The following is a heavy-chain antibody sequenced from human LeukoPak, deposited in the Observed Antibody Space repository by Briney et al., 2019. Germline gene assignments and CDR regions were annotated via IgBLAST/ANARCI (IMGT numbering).Heavy chain of an antibody. CDR1: GGSISSGGYY. Sequence: SETLSLSCTVSGGSISSGGYYWSWIRQHPGKGLEWIGYIYYSGSTYYNPSLKSRVTISVDTSKNQFSLKLSSVTAADTAVYYCAAQDVNWFDPWGQGTLVTVSS. CDR2: IYYSGST. CDR3: AAQDVNWFDP. D-gene: IGHD2-15*01. J-gene: IGHJ5*02. V-gene: IGHV4-31*03.